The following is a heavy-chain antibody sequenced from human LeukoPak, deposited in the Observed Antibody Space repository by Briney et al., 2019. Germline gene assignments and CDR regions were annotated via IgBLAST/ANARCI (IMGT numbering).Heavy chain of an antibody. CDR1: GFTFSSYG. Sequence: GRSLRLSCAASGFTFSSYGMHWVRQAPGKGLEWVAVISYDGSNKYYADSVKGRFTISRDNSKNTLYLQMNSLRAEDTAVYYCAKEGYYDSSGAPRRLFYYGMDVWGQGTTVTVSS. CDR2: ISYDGSNK. CDR3: AKEGYYDSSGAPRRLFYYGMDV. J-gene: IGHJ6*02. V-gene: IGHV3-30*18. D-gene: IGHD3-22*01.